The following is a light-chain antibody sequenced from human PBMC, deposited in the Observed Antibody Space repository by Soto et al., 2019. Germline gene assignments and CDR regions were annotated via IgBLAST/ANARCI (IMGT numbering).Light chain of an antibody. CDR1: SSDISDYNY. Sequence: QSALTQPASVSGSPGQSITISCTGASSDISDYNYVSWYQQHPGKAPKLMIYDVSTRPSGVSNRFSGSKSGNTASLTISGLQAEDEADYYCSSYPSRTRAVFGGGTQLTVL. V-gene: IGLV2-14*01. J-gene: IGLJ7*01. CDR2: DVS. CDR3: SSYPSRTRAV.